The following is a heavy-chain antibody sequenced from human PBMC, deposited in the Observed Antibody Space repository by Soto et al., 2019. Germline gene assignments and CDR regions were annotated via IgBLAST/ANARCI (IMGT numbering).Heavy chain of an antibody. J-gene: IGHJ6*04. V-gene: IGHV4-38-2*02. CDR2: IYHSGST. D-gene: IGHD5-18*01. CDR3: AREGFTEIQLWQHYYYGMDV. CDR1: GYSISSGYY. Sequence: SETLSLTCAVSGYSISSGYYWGWIRQPPGKGLEWIGSIYHSGSTYYNPSLKSRVTISVDTSKNQFSLKLSSVTAADTAVYYCAREGFTEIQLWQHYYYGMDVWGKGTTVAVSS.